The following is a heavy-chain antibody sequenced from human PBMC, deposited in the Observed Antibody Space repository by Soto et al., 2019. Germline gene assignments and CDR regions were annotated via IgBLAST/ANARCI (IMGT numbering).Heavy chain of an antibody. Sequence: QVQLQESGPGLVKPSETLSLTCTVSGGSITSYYWSWIRQPPGEGLEWIGYISSSGSTNYNPSLKSRVTISVDTSKNQFSLKLSSVTAADTAVYHCARHWSVISAFDIWGQGTMVTVSS. CDR3: ARHWSVISAFDI. J-gene: IGHJ3*02. CDR1: GGSITSYY. CDR2: ISSSGST. D-gene: IGHD3-22*01. V-gene: IGHV4-59*08.